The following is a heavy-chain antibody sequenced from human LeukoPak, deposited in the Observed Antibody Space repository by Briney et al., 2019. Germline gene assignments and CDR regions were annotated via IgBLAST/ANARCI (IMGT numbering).Heavy chain of an antibody. CDR3: ARGGGGSFDR. J-gene: IGHJ5*02. CDR2: ISSTSSII. Sequence: QPGGSLRLSCAASGFTFSTYSMNWVRQAPGKGLEWVSDISSTSSIIYYADSVKGRFVISRDNAKNSLHLQMNSLRAEDTAVYYCARGGGGSFDRWGQGTLVTVSS. V-gene: IGHV3-48*01. CDR1: GFTFSTYS. D-gene: IGHD3-10*01.